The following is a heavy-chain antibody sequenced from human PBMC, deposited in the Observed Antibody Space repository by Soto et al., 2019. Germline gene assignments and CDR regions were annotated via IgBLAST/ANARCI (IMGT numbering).Heavy chain of an antibody. CDR1: GYTFTGYY. J-gene: IGHJ4*02. V-gene: IGHV1-2*02. CDR3: ARGGSSSLDY. D-gene: IGHD6-6*01. CDR2: INPNSGGT. Sequence: QVQLVQSGAEVKKPGASVKVSCKASGYTFTGYYMHWVRQAPGQGPEWMGWINPNSGGTTYAQKFQGRVTVTGDTSISTAYMELSSLRSDDTAVYYCARGGSSSLDYWGQGTLVTVSS.